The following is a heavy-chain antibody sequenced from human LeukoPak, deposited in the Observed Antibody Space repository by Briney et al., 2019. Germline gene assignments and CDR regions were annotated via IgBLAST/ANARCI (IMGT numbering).Heavy chain of an antibody. CDR3: TRDVNFVMVTAHSDY. D-gene: IGHD2-21*02. CDR1: GFSFGDYA. CDR2: IRTKAYGGTA. J-gene: IGHJ4*02. Sequence: PGGSLRLSCTTSGFSFGDYAMSWVRQAPGKGVEWVTFIRTKAYGGTAEYAASVKGRFTISRDDSKSIAYLQLNSLNTEDTAVYYCTRDVNFVMVTAHSDYWGQGTLVTVSS. V-gene: IGHV3-49*04.